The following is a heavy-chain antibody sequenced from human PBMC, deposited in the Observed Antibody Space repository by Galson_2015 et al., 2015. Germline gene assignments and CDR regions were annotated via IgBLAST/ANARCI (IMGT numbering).Heavy chain of an antibody. D-gene: IGHD3-10*01. J-gene: IGHJ6*02. CDR2: ISYDGSNK. CDR3: AKDLVVVGFGELAGMDV. CDR1: GFTFSSYG. Sequence: SLRLSCAASGFTFSSYGMHWVRQAPGKGLEWVAVISYDGSNKYYADSVKGRFTISRDNSKNTLYLQMNSLRAEDTAVYYCAKDLVVVGFGELAGMDVWGQGTTVTVSS. V-gene: IGHV3-30*18.